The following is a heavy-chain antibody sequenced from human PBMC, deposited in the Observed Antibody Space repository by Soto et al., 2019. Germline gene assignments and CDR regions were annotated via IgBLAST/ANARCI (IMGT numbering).Heavy chain of an antibody. Sequence: GGSLRLSCAASGFTFSDYYMSWIRQAPGKGLEWVSYISSSSSYTNYADSVKGRFTISRDNAKNSLYLQMNSLRAEDTAVYYCARTRIVGALRYFDYWGQGTLVTVSS. D-gene: IGHD1-26*01. J-gene: IGHJ4*02. CDR1: GFTFSDYY. V-gene: IGHV3-11*06. CDR3: ARTRIVGALRYFDY. CDR2: ISSSSSYT.